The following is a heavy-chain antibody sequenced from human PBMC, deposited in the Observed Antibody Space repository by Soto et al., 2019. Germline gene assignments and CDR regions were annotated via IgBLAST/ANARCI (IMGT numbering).Heavy chain of an antibody. Sequence: GWSLRLSCAASGFTFSSYGMHWVRQAPGKGLEWVAFIWYDGSNKYYADSVKGRFTISRDNSKNTLYLQMNSLRAEDTAVYYCARDRPPFDYWGQGTMDTVSS. V-gene: IGHV3-33*01. CDR1: GFTFSSYG. CDR2: IWYDGSNK. J-gene: IGHJ4*02. CDR3: ARDRPPFDY.